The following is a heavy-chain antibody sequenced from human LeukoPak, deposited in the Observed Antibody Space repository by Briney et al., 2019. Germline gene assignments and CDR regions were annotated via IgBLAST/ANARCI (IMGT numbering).Heavy chain of an antibody. CDR3: AKGLGDS. CDR1: GFTVSNNH. CDR2: IVNGATT. Sequence: GGSLRLSCAVSGFTVSNNHVTWVRQAPGEGLECVSVIVNGATTYYRDSVKGRFTISRDNSENTVYLQVNSLRVEDTAVYYCAKGLGDSWGQGTLVTVSS. D-gene: IGHD4-17*01. V-gene: IGHV3-53*01. J-gene: IGHJ4*02.